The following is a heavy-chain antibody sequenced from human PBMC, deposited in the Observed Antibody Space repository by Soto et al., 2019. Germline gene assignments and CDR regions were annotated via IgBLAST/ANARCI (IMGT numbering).Heavy chain of an antibody. Sequence: QVQLVQSGAEVKKPGASVKVSCKTSGYTFTSYALTWVRQAPGQGLEWMGWISAYNGNTASAQKFQGRLTMTTDTLTPTAYMELKSLRSDDTAVYYCARDRGSLEYRELDYWGQGTLVTVSS. V-gene: IGHV1-18*01. CDR2: ISAYNGNT. D-gene: IGHD3-10*01. CDR1: GYTFTSYA. CDR3: ARDRGSLEYRELDY. J-gene: IGHJ4*02.